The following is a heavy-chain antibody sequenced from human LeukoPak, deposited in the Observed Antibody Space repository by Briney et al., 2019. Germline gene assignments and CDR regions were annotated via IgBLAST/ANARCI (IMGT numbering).Heavy chain of an antibody. CDR2: IYYSGST. CDR3: ASYCSGGSCLQPNFDY. V-gene: IGHV4-59*12. CDR1: GGSISSYY. J-gene: IGHJ4*02. Sequence: PSETLSLTCTVSGGSISSYYWSWIRQPPGKGLEWIGYIYYSGSTNYNPSLKSRVTISVDTSKNQFSLKLSSVTAADTAVYYCASYCSGGSCLQPNFDYWGQGTLVTVSS. D-gene: IGHD2-15*01.